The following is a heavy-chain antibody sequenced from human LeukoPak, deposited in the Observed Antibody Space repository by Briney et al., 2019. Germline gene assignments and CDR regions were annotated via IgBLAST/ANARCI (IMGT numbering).Heavy chain of an antibody. V-gene: IGHV3-53*01. CDR2: IYSDGST. D-gene: IGHD2/OR15-2a*01. CDR3: ARTYFRYYFDY. Sequence: PGGSLRLSCIASEFTFSNYGMQWVRQAPGKGLEWVSVIYSDGSTYYADSVKGRFTISRDNSKNTLYLQMNSLRAEDTAVYYCARTYFRYYFDYWGQGTLVTVSS. CDR1: EFTFSNYG. J-gene: IGHJ4*02.